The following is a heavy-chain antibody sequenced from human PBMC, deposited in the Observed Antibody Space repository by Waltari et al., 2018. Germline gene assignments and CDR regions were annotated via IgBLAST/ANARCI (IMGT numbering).Heavy chain of an antibody. J-gene: IGHJ4*02. V-gene: IGHV3-7*01. CDR1: GFTFRRHW. Sequence: EAQLVESGGKLVQPGGSLRLSRVASGFTFRRHWMSWVRQAPGRGLEWVATIKEDGSDKHYVDSVRGRVTISRDNANDSLYLQMNSLRAEDTAVYYCATWRWGQSEFDYWGQGTLVTVSS. CDR3: ATWRWGQSEFDY. CDR2: IKEDGSDK. D-gene: IGHD7-27*01.